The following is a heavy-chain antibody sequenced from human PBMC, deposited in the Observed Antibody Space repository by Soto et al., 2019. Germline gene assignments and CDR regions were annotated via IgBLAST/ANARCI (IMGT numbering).Heavy chain of an antibody. CDR2: IWFDGGNK. D-gene: IGHD3-9*01. Sequence: QVQLVESGGGVVQPGRSLRLSCVASGFTFSNSVMHWVRQAPGKGLEWVALIWFDGGNKNYPDSVKGRFTISRDNSKNPLYLQSNSLRAEDTAVYYCAGGTGNYYYRMDVWGQGTTVTVSS. J-gene: IGHJ6*02. V-gene: IGHV3-33*01. CDR1: GFTFSNSV. CDR3: AGGTGNYYYRMDV.